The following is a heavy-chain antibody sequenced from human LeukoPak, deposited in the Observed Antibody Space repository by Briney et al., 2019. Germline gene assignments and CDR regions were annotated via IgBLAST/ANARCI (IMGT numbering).Heavy chain of an antibody. V-gene: IGHV3-23*01. CDR3: ATRPYCTGGVCYSGNDFDY. CDR1: GFTFSSYA. Sequence: GGSLRLSCAAAGFTFSSYAMSWVRQAPGEGLGWVSAISGSGGSTYYADSVKGRFTISRDNSKNTLYLQMNSLRAEDTAVYDCATRPYCTGGVCYSGNDFDYWGQGTLVTVSS. D-gene: IGHD2-8*02. J-gene: IGHJ4*02. CDR2: ISGSGGST.